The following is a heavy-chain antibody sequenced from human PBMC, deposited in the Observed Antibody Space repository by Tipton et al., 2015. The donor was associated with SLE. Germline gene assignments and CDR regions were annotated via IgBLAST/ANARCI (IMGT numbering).Heavy chain of an antibody. CDR1: GYSITSGYY. Sequence: PGLVKPSETVSLTCTVSGYSITSGYYWGWIRQPPGKGLEWIGSMSQTGITYYNPTLMSRVTISGDTSKNQFFLNLDSVTAADTAVYYCARQSDTTMVAYFDSWGQGTVVTVSS. D-gene: IGHD5-18*01. V-gene: IGHV4-38-2*02. CDR2: MSQTGIT. J-gene: IGHJ4*02. CDR3: ARQSDTTMVAYFDS.